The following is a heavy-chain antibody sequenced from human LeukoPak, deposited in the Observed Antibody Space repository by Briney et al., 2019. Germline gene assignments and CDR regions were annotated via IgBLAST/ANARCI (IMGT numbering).Heavy chain of an antibody. Sequence: PSETLSLTXAVYGGSFSDYYWSWIRQPPGKGLEWIGEINHSGSTNYNPSLKSRVTISVDTSKKQFSLKLRSVTAADTAVYYCASVPFRDGHLPNYFDYWGQGTLVTVSS. V-gene: IGHV4-34*01. D-gene: IGHD2-8*01. CDR1: GGSFSDYY. CDR3: ASVPFRDGHLPNYFDY. CDR2: INHSGST. J-gene: IGHJ4*02.